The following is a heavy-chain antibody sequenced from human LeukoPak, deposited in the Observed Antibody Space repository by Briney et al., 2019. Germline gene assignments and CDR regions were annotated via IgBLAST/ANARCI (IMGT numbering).Heavy chain of an antibody. J-gene: IGHJ4*02. CDR1: GFTFSSYG. Sequence: PGRSLRLSCAASGFTFSSYGMHWVLQAPGKGLEWVAVISYDGSNKYYADSVKGRFTISRDNSKNTLYLQMNSLRAEDTAVYYCAKDGSGSFSGGRPFDYWGQGTLVTVSS. CDR2: ISYDGSNK. CDR3: AKDGSGSFSGGRPFDY. D-gene: IGHD1-26*01. V-gene: IGHV3-30*18.